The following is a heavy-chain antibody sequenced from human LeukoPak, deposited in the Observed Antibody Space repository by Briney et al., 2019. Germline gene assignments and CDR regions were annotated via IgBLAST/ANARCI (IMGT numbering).Heavy chain of an antibody. CDR3: ARDDGDYIDY. CDR2: ISSSSSTI. V-gene: IGHV3-48*01. CDR1: AFTFSNYA. J-gene: IGHJ4*02. D-gene: IGHD4-17*01. Sequence: GGSLRLSCAASAFTFSNYAVSWVRQAPGKGLEWVSYISSSSSTIYYADSVKGRFTISRDNAKNSLYLQMNSLRAEDTAVYYCARDDGDYIDYWGQGTLVTVSS.